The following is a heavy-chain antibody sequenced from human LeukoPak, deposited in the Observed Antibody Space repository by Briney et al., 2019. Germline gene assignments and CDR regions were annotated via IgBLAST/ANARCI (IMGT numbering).Heavy chain of an antibody. J-gene: IGHJ5*02. CDR3: AKVRYSSGYNWFDP. V-gene: IGHV4-59*08. CDR1: GGSISSYY. Sequence: SETLSLTCTVSGGSISSYYWSWIRQPPGKGLEWIGYIYYSGSTNYNPSLKSRVTISVDTSKNQFSLKLSSVTAADTAVYYCAKVRYSSGYNWFDPWGQGTLVTVSS. CDR2: IYYSGST. D-gene: IGHD6-19*01.